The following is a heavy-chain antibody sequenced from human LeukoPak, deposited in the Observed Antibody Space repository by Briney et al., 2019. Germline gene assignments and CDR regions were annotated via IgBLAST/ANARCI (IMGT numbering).Heavy chain of an antibody. Sequence: GGSLTLFCSAWGLHLRRNVVIWLRHARGGARECGSGIGVSGGNTYYAASVKGRFTISRDNSKNTLYLQMNSLRAEDTAVYYCAKVLKYQLTFFDYWGQGTLVTVSS. V-gene: IGHV3-23*01. J-gene: IGHJ4*02. CDR3: AKVLKYQLTFFDY. CDR2: IGVSGGNT. D-gene: IGHD2-2*01. CDR1: GLHLRRNV.